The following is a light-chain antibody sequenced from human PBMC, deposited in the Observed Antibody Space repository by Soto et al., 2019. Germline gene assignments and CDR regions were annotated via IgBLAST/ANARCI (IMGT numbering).Light chain of an antibody. CDR1: QSVIYSLNNMNY. J-gene: IGKJ4*01. V-gene: IGKV4-1*01. CDR2: WAS. CDR3: QQYLKIPPT. Sequence: DIVMTQATESLAVSLGERATINCKSSQSVIYSLNNMNYLAWYRQKPGQPPQLLIYWASTRASAVPDRFSGSGSGTDFPLTISGLQPEDVAVYYRQQYLKIPPTFGGGNKVDI.